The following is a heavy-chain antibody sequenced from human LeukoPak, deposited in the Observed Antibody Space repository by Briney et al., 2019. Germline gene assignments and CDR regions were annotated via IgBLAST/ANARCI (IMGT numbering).Heavy chain of an antibody. Sequence: PSETLSLTCAVYGGSFSGYYWSWIRQPPGKGLEWIGEINHSGSTNYNPSLKSRVTIPVDTSKNQFSLKLSSVTAADTAVYYCARGRIVLRFLEWLNNDAFDIWGQGTMVTVSS. CDR3: ARGRIVLRFLEWLNNDAFDI. J-gene: IGHJ3*02. CDR1: GGSFSGYY. V-gene: IGHV4-34*01. D-gene: IGHD3-3*01. CDR2: INHSGST.